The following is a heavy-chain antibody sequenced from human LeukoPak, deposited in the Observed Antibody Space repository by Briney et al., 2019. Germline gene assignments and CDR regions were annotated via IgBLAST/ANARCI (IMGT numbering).Heavy chain of an antibody. D-gene: IGHD2-8*01. CDR2: INYSGST. Sequence: SETLSLTCAVYGGSFSGYYWSWIRQPPGKGLDWIGEINYSGSTNYNPSLKSRVTISVDTSKNQFSLKLSSVTAADTAVYYCAGRTCTNGVCYMYGFDYWGQGTLVTVSP. J-gene: IGHJ4*02. CDR1: GGSFSGYY. V-gene: IGHV4-34*01. CDR3: AGRTCTNGVCYMYGFDY.